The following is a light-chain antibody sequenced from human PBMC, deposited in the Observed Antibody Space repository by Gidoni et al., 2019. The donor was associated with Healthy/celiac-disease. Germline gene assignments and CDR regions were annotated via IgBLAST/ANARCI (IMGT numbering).Light chain of an antibody. V-gene: IGKV1-33*01. J-gene: IGKJ4*01. CDR1: QDISNY. Sequence: DIQMTQSPSSLSASVGDRVTITRQASQDISNYLNWYLQKPRKAPNLLIYDASNLETGVASRFSGSGSVTDFTFTISGLQPEYIATYYCQQYDNLPLTFGGGTKVEIK. CDR2: DAS. CDR3: QQYDNLPLT.